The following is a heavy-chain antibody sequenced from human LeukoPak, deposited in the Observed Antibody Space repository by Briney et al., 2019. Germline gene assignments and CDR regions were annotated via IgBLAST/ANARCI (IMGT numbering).Heavy chain of an antibody. CDR1: GFTFTDYW. D-gene: IGHD3-10*01. V-gene: IGHV3-7*01. CDR3: ARTLKGLLWFGESPYMDV. CDR2: IDQDGSEK. Sequence: PGGSLRLSCAASGFTFTDYWMSWVRQAPGRGLEWVANIDQDGSEKYYVDSVKGRFTISRDNAKNSLFLQMNSLRAEDTAVYYCARTLKGLLWFGESPYMDVWGKGTTVTISS. J-gene: IGHJ6*03.